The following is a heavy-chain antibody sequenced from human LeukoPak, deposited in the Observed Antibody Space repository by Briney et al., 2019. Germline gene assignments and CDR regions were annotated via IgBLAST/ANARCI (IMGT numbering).Heavy chain of an antibody. CDR1: GGSISSYY. V-gene: IGHV4-39*07. CDR2: IYYSGST. J-gene: IGHJ5*02. D-gene: IGHD1-26*01. Sequence: SETLSLTCTVSGGSISSYYWGWIRQPPGKGLEWIGSIYYSGSTYYNPSLKSRVTISVDTSKNQFSLKLSSVTAADTAVYYCARSVGAMTWEWFDPWGQGTLVTVSS. CDR3: ARSVGAMTWEWFDP.